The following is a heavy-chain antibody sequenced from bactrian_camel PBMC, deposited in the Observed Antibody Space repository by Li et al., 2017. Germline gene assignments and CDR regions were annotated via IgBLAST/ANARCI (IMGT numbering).Heavy chain of an antibody. V-gene: IGHV3S28*01. Sequence: QLVESGGGSVQAGGSLRLSCAASGDAAGSRYMGWFRQAPGKEREGVAVIYTTDGVTFYADSVKGRFTISQDNDKNMMYLQMNSLKPEDTAVYYCVRHDTSADTYSQPESQGTQVTV. CDR2: IYTTDGVT. D-gene: IGHD1*01. CDR1: GDAAGSRY. J-gene: IGHJ4*01.